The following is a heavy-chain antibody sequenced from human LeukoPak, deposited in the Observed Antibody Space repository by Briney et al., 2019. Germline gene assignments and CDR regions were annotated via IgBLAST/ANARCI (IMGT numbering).Heavy chain of an antibody. J-gene: IGHJ4*02. CDR3: ARTYDSSGYYYYY. D-gene: IGHD3-22*01. Sequence: PGGSLRLSCAASGFTFSSYGMHWVRQAPGKGLEWVAVIWYDGSNKYYADSVKGRFTISRDNSKNTLYLQMSSLRAEDTAVYYCARTYDSSGYYYYYWGQGTLVTVSS. V-gene: IGHV3-33*01. CDR1: GFTFSSYG. CDR2: IWYDGSNK.